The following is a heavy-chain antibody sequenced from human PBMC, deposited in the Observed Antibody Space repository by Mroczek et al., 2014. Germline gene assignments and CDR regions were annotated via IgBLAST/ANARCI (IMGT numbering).Heavy chain of an antibody. Sequence: VQLVESWGRRFGPRLGGVPVRLSCAASGFTFSSYWMSWVRQAPGKGLEWVANIKQDGSEKYYVDSVKGRFTISRDNAKNSLYLQMNSLRAEDTAVYYCARSGRSDLPTYYYDSRPPFDYWGQGTLVTVSS. D-gene: IGHD3-22*01. CDR3: ARSGRSDLPTYYYDSRPPFDY. V-gene: IGHV3-7*01. J-gene: IGHJ4*02. CDR2: IKQDGSEK. CDR1: GFTFSSYW.